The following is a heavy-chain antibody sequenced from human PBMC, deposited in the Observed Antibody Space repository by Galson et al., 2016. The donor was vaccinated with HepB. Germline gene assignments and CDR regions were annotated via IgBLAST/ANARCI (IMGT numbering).Heavy chain of an antibody. D-gene: IGHD2-15*01. CDR3: ARDLTLGYCSGGSCGGYAFDM. J-gene: IGHJ3*02. CDR2: ISVYNGNT. CDR1: GYTFTSSS. V-gene: IGHV1-18*01. Sequence: SCKASGYTFTSSSISWVRQAPGQGLEWMGWISVYNGNTNYARSFQGRLTMTTDTSTSTAYMELRSLKSDDTAVYYCARDLTLGYCSGGSCGGYAFDMWGQGTTLTGSS.